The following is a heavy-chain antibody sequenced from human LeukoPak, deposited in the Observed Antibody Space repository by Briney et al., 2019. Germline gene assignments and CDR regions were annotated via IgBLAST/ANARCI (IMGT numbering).Heavy chain of an antibody. CDR2: IYYSGST. CDR1: GGSISSGGYY. V-gene: IGHV4-31*03. Sequence: SQTLSLTCTVSGGSISSGGYYWSWIRQHPGKGLEWIGYIYYSGSTYYNPSLKSRVTISVDTSKNQFSLKLSSVTAADTAVYYCARGQSHCSGGSCYYFDYWGQGTLVTVSS. J-gene: IGHJ4*02. CDR3: ARGQSHCSGGSCYYFDY. D-gene: IGHD2-15*01.